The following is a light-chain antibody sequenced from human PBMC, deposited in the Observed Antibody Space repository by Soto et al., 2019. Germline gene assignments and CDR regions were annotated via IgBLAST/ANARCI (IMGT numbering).Light chain of an antibody. V-gene: IGKV1-39*01. CDR3: QKSYSSTWT. Sequence: DIQTTPSPSSLSASVVDRVTITCLASQGISTYLNWYQKKPGKAPKLLIYAASSLQSGVPSRFSGSGSETDFTLTISSLQPEDFATYSCQKSYSSTWTSGQGTKVGIK. J-gene: IGKJ1*01. CDR1: QGISTY. CDR2: AAS.